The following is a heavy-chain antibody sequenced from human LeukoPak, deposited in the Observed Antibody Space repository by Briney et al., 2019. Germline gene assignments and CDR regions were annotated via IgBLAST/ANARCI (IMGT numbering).Heavy chain of an antibody. CDR1: GYTFTSYG. Sequence: ASVTVSCKASGYTFTSYGISWVRQAPGQGLEWMGWISAYNGNTNYAQKLQGRVTMTTDTSTSTAYMELRSLRSDDTAVYYCARDLLDLPVDYDFWSGPTILRNWFRFDPWGQGTMVTVSS. CDR3: ARDLLDLPVDYDFWSGPTILRNWFRFDP. D-gene: IGHD3-3*01. J-gene: IGHJ5*02. V-gene: IGHV1-18*01. CDR2: ISAYNGNT.